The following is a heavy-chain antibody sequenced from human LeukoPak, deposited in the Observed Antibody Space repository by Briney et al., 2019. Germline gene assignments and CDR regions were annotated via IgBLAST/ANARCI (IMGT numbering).Heavy chain of an antibody. J-gene: IGHJ4*02. CDR3: TRVMGSSGWYGAFDY. Sequence: GGSLRLSCTASGFTFGDYAMTWVRQAPGKGLEWVGFIRSKAYGGTTEYAASAKGRFTISRYNSKSIAYLQMNSLKTEDTAVYYCTRVMGSSGWYGAFDYWGQGTLVTVSS. CDR2: IRSKAYGGTT. D-gene: IGHD6-19*01. CDR1: GFTFGDYA. V-gene: IGHV3-49*04.